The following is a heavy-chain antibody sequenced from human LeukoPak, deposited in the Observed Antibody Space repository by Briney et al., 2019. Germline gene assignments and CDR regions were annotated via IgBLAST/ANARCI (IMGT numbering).Heavy chain of an antibody. CDR3: ARDFSYYDFWSGYYNAGSNWFDP. CDR2: IYTSGSA. V-gene: IGHV4-4*07. CDR1: GGSISSYY. D-gene: IGHD3-3*01. Sequence: SETLSLTCTVSGGSISSYYWSWIRQPAGKGLEWIGRIYTSGSANYNPSLKSRVTMSVDTSKIQFSLKLSSVTAADTAVYYCARDFSYYDFWSGYYNAGSNWFDPWGQGTLVTVSS. J-gene: IGHJ5*02.